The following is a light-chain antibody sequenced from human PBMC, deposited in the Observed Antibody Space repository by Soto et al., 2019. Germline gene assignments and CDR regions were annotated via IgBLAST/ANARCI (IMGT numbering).Light chain of an antibody. J-gene: IGKJ5*01. CDR1: QSVSSSY. V-gene: IGKV3-20*01. Sequence: EIVLTQSPGTLSLSPGERATLSCRASQSVSSSYLAWYQQKPGQAPRLLIYGASSRATGIPDRFSGSGSGTDVTLTISRLEPEDFAVYYCKQYGSSPSFGQGTRLEIK. CDR2: GAS. CDR3: KQYGSSPS.